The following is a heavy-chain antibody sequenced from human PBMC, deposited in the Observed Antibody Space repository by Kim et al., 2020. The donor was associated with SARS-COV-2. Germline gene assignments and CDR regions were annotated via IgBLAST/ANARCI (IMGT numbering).Heavy chain of an antibody. CDR2: INPRGGST. D-gene: IGHD6-13*01. CDR3: AKLGGTWYSSTWYAGGFDY. V-gene: IGHV1-46*04. Sequence: ASVKVSCKASGYTFTYYSMNWVRQAPGQGFEWVGKINPRGGSTTYAQKLQGRVTMTTDTYTSKAYMELSSLTSEDTAVYYCAKLGGTWYSSTWYAGGFDYWGQGSLVTVSS. J-gene: IGHJ4*02. CDR1: GYTFTYYS.